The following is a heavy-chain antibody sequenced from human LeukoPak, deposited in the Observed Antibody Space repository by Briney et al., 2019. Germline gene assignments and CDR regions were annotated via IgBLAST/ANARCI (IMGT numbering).Heavy chain of an antibody. J-gene: IGHJ3*02. CDR1: GFTFSTYN. Sequence: PGGCLRLSCAASGFTFSTYNMNWGRQAPGKGLGWVSYISSSSSTIYYADSVKGRFTISRDNAKNSLYLQINSLRDEDTAMYYCARQYHTDYDSSGYYLGAFDIWGQGTMVTVSS. CDR3: ARQYHTDYDSSGYYLGAFDI. CDR2: ISSSSSTI. D-gene: IGHD3-22*01. V-gene: IGHV3-48*02.